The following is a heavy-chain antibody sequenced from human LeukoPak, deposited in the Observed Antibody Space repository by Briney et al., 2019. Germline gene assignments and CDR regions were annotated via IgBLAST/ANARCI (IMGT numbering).Heavy chain of an antibody. CDR3: ARRLIENIAVAGDY. Sequence: ASVKVSCKASGGTFSSYAISWVRQAPGQGLEWMGGIIPIFGTANYAQKFQGRVTITADESTSTAYMELSSLRSEDTAVYYCARRLIENIAVAGDYWGQGTLVTVSS. J-gene: IGHJ4*02. CDR1: GGTFSSYA. V-gene: IGHV1-69*13. CDR2: IIPIFGTA. D-gene: IGHD6-19*01.